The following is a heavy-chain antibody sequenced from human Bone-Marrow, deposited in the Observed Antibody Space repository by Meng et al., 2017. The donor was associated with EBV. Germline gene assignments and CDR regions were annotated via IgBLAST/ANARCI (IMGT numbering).Heavy chain of an antibody. CDR2: SNPGNGNT. V-gene: IGHV1-3*01. J-gene: IGHJ5*02. Sequence: HVHRGKFVAGVKKPGTSVKVLCKASGSPFTTYTIHWVRQAPGTRLEWMGWSNPGNGNTEYSQKFQGRLTFTRDTSASTAYMELSSLRSEDTAIYYCARGYYDSSGSYDWYDPWGQGTLVTVS. D-gene: IGHD3-22*01. CDR1: GSPFTTYT. CDR3: ARGYYDSSGSYDWYDP.